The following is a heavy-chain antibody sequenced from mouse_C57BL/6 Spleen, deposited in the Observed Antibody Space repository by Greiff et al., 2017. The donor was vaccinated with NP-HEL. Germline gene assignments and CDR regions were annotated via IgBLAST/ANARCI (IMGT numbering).Heavy chain of an antibody. Sequence: QVQLQQPGAELVKPGASVKMSCKASCYTFTSYWITWVKQRPGQGLEWIGDIYPGSGSTNYNEKFKSKATLTVDTSSSTAYMQLSSLTSEDSAVYYCARETPGYEYYFDYWGQGTTLTVSS. V-gene: IGHV1-55*01. CDR3: ARETPGYEYYFDY. D-gene: IGHD2-2*01. J-gene: IGHJ2*01. CDR1: CYTFTSYW. CDR2: IYPGSGST.